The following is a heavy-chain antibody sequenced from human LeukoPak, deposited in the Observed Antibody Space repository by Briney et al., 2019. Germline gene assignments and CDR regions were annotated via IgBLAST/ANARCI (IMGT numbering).Heavy chain of an antibody. CDR3: ARGKTYYDISKDAFDI. J-gene: IGHJ3*02. Sequence: SETLSLTCTVSSGSISSYYWRWIRRPPGKGLEWVGYIYYSGSTNYNPSLKSRVTISVDTSKNQFSLKLSSVTAADTAVYYCARGKTYYDISKDAFDIWGQGTMVTVSS. CDR2: IYYSGST. D-gene: IGHD3-22*01. CDR1: SGSISSYY. V-gene: IGHV4-59*01.